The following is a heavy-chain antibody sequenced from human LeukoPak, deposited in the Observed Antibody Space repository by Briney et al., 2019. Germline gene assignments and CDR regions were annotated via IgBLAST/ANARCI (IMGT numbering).Heavy chain of an antibody. D-gene: IGHD6-25*01. CDR3: ARGRSGLAAAGTYDY. V-gene: IGHV1-8*01. CDR1: GYTFTSSD. Sequence: ASVKVSCKASGYTFTSSDINWVRQAAGQGLEWMGWINPNSGRTGYAQKFQGRVTMTENTSTSTAYMELSSLRFDDTAVYYCARGRSGLAAAGTYDYWGQGTLITVSS. J-gene: IGHJ4*02. CDR2: INPNSGRT.